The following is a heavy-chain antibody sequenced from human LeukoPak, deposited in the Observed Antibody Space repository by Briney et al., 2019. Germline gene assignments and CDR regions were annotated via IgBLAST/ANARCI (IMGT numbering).Heavy chain of an antibody. Sequence: SETLSLTCTVSGGSISSGAYYWGWLRQPPGKGLECIGNIYYTGNTYYNPSLKSRVTMSVDTSKNQFSLKLGSVTAADTAVYYCASNLHGYNNFDYWGQGILVTVSS. CDR2: IYYTGNT. D-gene: IGHD5-24*01. V-gene: IGHV4-39*01. CDR1: GGSISSGAYY. J-gene: IGHJ4*02. CDR3: ASNLHGYNNFDY.